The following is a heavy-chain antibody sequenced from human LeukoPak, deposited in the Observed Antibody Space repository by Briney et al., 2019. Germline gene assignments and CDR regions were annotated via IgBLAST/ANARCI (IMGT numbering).Heavy chain of an antibody. D-gene: IGHD3-22*01. CDR1: GGTFSSYA. J-gene: IGHJ4*02. V-gene: IGHV1-69*05. CDR2: IIPIFGTA. Sequence: SSVKVSCKASGGTFSSYAISWVRQAPGQGLEWMGGIIPIFGTANYAQKFQGRVTITTDESTSTAYMELSSLRSEDTAVYYCAREYAYYYDSSGYYYELYFDYWGQGTLVTVSS. CDR3: AREYAYYYDSSGYYYELYFDY.